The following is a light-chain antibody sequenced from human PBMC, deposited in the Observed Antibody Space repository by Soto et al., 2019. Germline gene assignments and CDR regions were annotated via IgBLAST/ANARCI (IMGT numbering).Light chain of an antibody. CDR2: AAS. V-gene: IGKV1-39*01. Sequence: DVQMTQSPSSLSASVGDRLTITCRASQSISNYLNWYHQKPGKAPKLLIYAASSLQRGVSSRFSGSGSGTDFTLTISSLQPEGFATYYCQQSYSTPSSFGGGTHVQIK. CDR3: QQSYSTPSS. CDR1: QSISNY. J-gene: IGKJ4*01.